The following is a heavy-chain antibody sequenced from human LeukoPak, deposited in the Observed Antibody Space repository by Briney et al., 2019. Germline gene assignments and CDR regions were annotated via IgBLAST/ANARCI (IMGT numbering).Heavy chain of an antibody. CDR3: AREESYYYDSSGLWWAFDI. V-gene: IGHV1-8*01. Sequence: ASVKVSCKASGYTFTSYDINWVRQATGQGLEWMGWMNPNSGNTGYAQKFQGRVTMTRDTSTSTVYMELSSLRSEDTAVYYCAREESYYYDSSGLWWAFDIWGQGTMVTVSS. CDR2: MNPNSGNT. CDR1: GYTFTSYD. J-gene: IGHJ3*02. D-gene: IGHD3-22*01.